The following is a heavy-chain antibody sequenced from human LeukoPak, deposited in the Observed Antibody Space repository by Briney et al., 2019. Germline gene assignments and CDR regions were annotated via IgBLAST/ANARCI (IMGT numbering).Heavy chain of an antibody. J-gene: IGHJ4*02. CDR2: INPDSGGT. CDR3: AREGSGWYGNFDY. Sequence: ASVKVSCKASAYTFTGYYMHWVRQAPGQGLEWMGWINPDSGGTNYAQKFQGRVTMTRDTSISTAYMEVSRLRSDDTAVYYCAREGSGWYGNFDYWGQGTLVTASS. V-gene: IGHV1-2*02. D-gene: IGHD6-19*01. CDR1: AYTFTGYY.